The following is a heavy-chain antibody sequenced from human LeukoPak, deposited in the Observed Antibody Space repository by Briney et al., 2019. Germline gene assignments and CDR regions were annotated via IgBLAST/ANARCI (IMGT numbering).Heavy chain of an antibody. CDR2: IHRDGPT. CDR1: GFTVSSTY. Sequence: GGSLRLSCAASGFTVSSTYMSWVRQAPGKGLEWVSVIHRDGPTYYADSVKGRFTISRDNSKNTLLLQMSSLRAEDTAVYYCARGYNTAVKNFDYWGQGTLVTVSS. D-gene: IGHD5-24*01. V-gene: IGHV3-66*01. CDR3: ARGYNTAVKNFDY. J-gene: IGHJ4*02.